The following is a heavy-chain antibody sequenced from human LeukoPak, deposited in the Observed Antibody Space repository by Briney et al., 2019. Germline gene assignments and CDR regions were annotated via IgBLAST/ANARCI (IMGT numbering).Heavy chain of an antibody. CDR3: ARGWSSYGMDV. V-gene: IGHV1-8*01. D-gene: IGHD6-6*01. CDR2: MNPNSGNT. Sequence: ASAKVSCKASGYTFPSYDINWLRQATGQGLEWMGWMNPNSGNTGYAQKFQGRVTMTRNTSISTAYMELSSLRSEDTAVYYCARGWSSYGMDVWGQGTTVTVSS. CDR1: GYTFPSYD. J-gene: IGHJ6*02.